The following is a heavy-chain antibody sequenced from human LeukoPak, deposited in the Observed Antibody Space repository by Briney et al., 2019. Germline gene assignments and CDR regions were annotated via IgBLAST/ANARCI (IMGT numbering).Heavy chain of an antibody. CDR2: ISAYNGNT. CDR3: ASGGAVAGDYYYGMDV. CDR1: GYTFTIYG. Sequence: ASVMVSFKASGYTFTIYGISWARQAPGQGLEWMGWISAYNGNTNYAQKLQGRVTMTTDTSTSTAYMELRSLRSDDTAVYYCASGGAVAGDYYYGMDVWGQGTTVTVSS. V-gene: IGHV1-18*01. J-gene: IGHJ6*02. D-gene: IGHD6-19*01.